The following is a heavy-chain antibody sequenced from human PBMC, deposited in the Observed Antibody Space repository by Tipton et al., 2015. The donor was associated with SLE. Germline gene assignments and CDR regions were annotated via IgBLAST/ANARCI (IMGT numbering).Heavy chain of an antibody. CDR3: ARTPRVGSSSWLGVGC. CDR1: GGSISSSSYY. D-gene: IGHD6-13*01. V-gene: IGHV4-61*05. Sequence: TLSLTCTVSGGSISSSSYYWGWIRQPPGKGLEWIGYIYTSGSTNYNPSLKSRVTISVDTSKNQFSLKLSSVTAADTAVYYCARTPRVGSSSWLGVGCWGQGTLVTVSS. CDR2: IYTSGST. J-gene: IGHJ4*02.